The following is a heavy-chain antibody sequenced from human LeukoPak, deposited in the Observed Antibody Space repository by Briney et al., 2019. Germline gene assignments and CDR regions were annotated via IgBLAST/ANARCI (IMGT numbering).Heavy chain of an antibody. CDR2: INYSEST. J-gene: IGHJ2*01. CDR1: GVSISTYY. D-gene: IGHD2/OR15-2a*01. V-gene: IGHV4-59*01. Sequence: NPSETLSLTCTVSGVSISTYYWSWIRQPPGKRLEWIGYINYSESTNYNPSLKSRVTISVDTSKNQFSLTLSSVTAADTAVYYCARGSTSHHWHIGLWGRGTLVTVSS. CDR3: ARGSTSHHWHIGL.